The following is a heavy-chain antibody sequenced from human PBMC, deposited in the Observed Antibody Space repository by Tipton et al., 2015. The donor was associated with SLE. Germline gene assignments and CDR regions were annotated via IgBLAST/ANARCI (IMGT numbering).Heavy chain of an antibody. J-gene: IGHJ4*02. CDR2: ISGGGGST. CDR1: GFTFSSYA. Sequence: SLRLSCATSGFTFSSYALSGVRRGPGKGLEWVSAISGGGGSTYYADFVKGRFSISIDKSKKTLFLQMNSLRVDDTATYYCAKFEKTTDFYLDSWGQGTLVSVSS. V-gene: IGHV3-23*01. CDR3: AKFEKTTDFYLDS. D-gene: IGHD1/OR15-1a*01.